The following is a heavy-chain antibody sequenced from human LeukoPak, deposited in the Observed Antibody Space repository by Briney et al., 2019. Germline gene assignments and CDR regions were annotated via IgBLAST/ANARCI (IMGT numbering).Heavy chain of an antibody. CDR1: GFTFSSYA. J-gene: IGHJ3*02. V-gene: IGHV3-21*01. CDR3: ARAVRGGAFDI. CDR2: ISSSSSYI. D-gene: IGHD3-10*01. Sequence: GGSLRLSCVASGFTFSSYAMNWVRQAPGKGLEWVSSISSSSSYIYYADSVKGRFTISRDNAKNSLYLQMNSLRAEDTAVYYCARAVRGGAFDIWGQGTMVTVSS.